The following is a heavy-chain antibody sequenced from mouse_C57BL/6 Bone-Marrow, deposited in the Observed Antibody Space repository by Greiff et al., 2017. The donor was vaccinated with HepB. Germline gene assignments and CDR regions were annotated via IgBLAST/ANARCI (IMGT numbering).Heavy chain of an antibody. CDR1: GFSLTSYG. CDR3: ARNPPDGYYAWFAY. Sequence: VQLQQSGPGLVQPSQSLSITCTVSGFSLTSYGVHWVRQSPGKGLEWLGVIWSGGSTDYNAAFIYRLSISKDNSKSQVFFKMNSLQADDTAIYYCARNPPDGYYAWFAYWGQGTLVTVSA. CDR2: IWSGGST. D-gene: IGHD2-3*01. V-gene: IGHV2-2*01. J-gene: IGHJ3*01.